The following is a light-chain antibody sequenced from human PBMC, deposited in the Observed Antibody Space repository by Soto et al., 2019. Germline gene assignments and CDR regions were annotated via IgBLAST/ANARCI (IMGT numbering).Light chain of an antibody. CDR3: QQYNSYSWA. CDR1: QSIDRW. J-gene: IGKJ1*01. Sequence: DIQMTQSPSTLSASVGDRVTISCRASQSIDRWLAWYQQMSGKAPHLLIYTTSSLESGVPSRFSGSGSGTEFTLTISSLQPDDFAAYYCQQYNSYSWAFGQGTKVDIK. V-gene: IGKV1-5*03. CDR2: TTS.